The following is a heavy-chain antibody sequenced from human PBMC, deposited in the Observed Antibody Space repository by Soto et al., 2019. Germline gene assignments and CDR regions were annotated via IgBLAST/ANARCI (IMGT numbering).Heavy chain of an antibody. CDR2: INHSGST. J-gene: IGHJ4*01. V-gene: IGHV4-34*01. Sequence: QVQLQQWGAGLLKPSETLSLTCAVYGGSFSGYYWSWIRQPPGKGLEWIGEINHSGSTHYNPSLKSRVNISVDTSKNQFSLKLSSVTAADTAVYYCARERVQYYDSLTGYYYYFDYWGQGTLVTVSS. CDR3: ARERVQYYDSLTGYYYYFDY. D-gene: IGHD3-9*01. CDR1: GGSFSGYY.